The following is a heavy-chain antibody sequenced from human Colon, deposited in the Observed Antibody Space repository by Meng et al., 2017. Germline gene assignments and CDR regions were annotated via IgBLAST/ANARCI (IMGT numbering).Heavy chain of an antibody. D-gene: IGHD2-21*02. Sequence: GSLRLSCTVSGGSVSSGSYYWSWIRQPPGKGLEWIGYIYYSGCTNYNPSLKSRVTISVDTSKNQFSLKLSSVTAADTAVYYCASVEVVTDYYYYYGMDVWGQGTTVTVSS. J-gene: IGHJ6*02. V-gene: IGHV4-61*01. CDR1: GGSVSSGSYY. CDR3: ASVEVVTDYYYYYGMDV. CDR2: IYYSGCT.